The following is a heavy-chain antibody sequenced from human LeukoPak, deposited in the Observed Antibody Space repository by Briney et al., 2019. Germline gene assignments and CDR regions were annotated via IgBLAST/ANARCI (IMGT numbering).Heavy chain of an antibody. J-gene: IGHJ6*03. CDR3: ARSGRGLREEYYYYYMDV. Sequence: SVKVSFKASGGTFISYAISWVRQAPGQGLEWMGGIIPIFGTANYAQKFQGRVTITADESTSTAYMELSSLRSEDTAVYYCARSGRGLREEYYYYYMDVWGKGTTVTISS. D-gene: IGHD4-17*01. CDR1: GGTFISYA. V-gene: IGHV1-69*01. CDR2: IIPIFGTA.